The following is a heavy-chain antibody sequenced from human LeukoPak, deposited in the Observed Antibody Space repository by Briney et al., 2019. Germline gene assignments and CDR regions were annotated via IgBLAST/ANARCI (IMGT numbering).Heavy chain of an antibody. CDR1: GLTFSATW. CDR3: AKDPSYYYGSGHNY. V-gene: IGHV3-74*01. Sequence: GSLRLSCVASGLTFSATWMHWVRQAPGKGLVWLSRINNDGSSTTYADSVKGRFTISRDNSKNTLYLQMNSLRAEDTAVYYCAKDPSYYYGSGHNYWGQGTLVTVSS. D-gene: IGHD3-10*01. J-gene: IGHJ4*02. CDR2: INNDGSST.